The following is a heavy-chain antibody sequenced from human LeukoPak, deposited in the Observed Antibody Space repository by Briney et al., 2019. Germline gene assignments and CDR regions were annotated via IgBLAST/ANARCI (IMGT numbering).Heavy chain of an antibody. J-gene: IGHJ4*02. CDR2: INWNGGST. CDR3: ARLGDDCSSTSCYRLIDY. D-gene: IGHD2-2*01. V-gene: IGHV3-20*04. Sequence: GGSLRLSCAASGFTFDDYGMSWVRQAPGKGLEWVSGINWNGGSTGYADSVKGRCTISRDNAKNSLYLQMNSLRAEDTALYYCARLGDDCSSTSCYRLIDYWGQGTLVTVSS. CDR1: GFTFDDYG.